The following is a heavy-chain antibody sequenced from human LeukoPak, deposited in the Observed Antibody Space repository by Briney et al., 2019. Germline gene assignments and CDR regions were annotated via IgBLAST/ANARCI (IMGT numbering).Heavy chain of an antibody. CDR2: IRRKVNSYAT. V-gene: IGHV3-73*01. D-gene: IGHD3-9*01. Sequence: GWSLKLSCAASGFMFSGSAMHWVRQASGKGLEWVGRIRRKVNSYATAYDASVKGRFTISRDDSKNTAYLQMNSLKIEDTAVYYCSLSRFDILTGYYLDYWGQGTLVTVSS. CDR3: SLSRFDILTGYYLDY. CDR1: GFMFSGSA. J-gene: IGHJ4*02.